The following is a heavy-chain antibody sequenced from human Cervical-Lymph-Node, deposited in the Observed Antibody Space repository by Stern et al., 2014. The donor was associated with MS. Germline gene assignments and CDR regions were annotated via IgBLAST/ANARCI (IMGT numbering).Heavy chain of an antibody. Sequence: EVQLVESGGGLVQPGRSLRLSCAASGFTFEAYAMHWVRLAPGKGLEWVSGISWNSGNIDSVDSVKGRFIISRDNAKNSLYLQMNSLRPEDTALYYCAIDPCRGSYCNWFDPWGQGTLVTVSS. J-gene: IGHJ5*02. D-gene: IGHD3-10*01. CDR1: GFTFEAYA. V-gene: IGHV3-9*01. CDR3: AIDPCRGSYCNWFDP. CDR2: ISWNSGNI.